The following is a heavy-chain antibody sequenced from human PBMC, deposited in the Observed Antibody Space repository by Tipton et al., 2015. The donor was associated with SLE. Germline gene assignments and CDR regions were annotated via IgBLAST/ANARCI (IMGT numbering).Heavy chain of an antibody. CDR3: TKAAHAGRAVLPRD. J-gene: IGHJ4*02. V-gene: IGHV3-49*04. Sequence: SLRLSCTASGFTFGDYAVSWVRQAPGRGLEWVGFIRSKAYGVTTEYAASVKGRFIISRDDSKSIAYLQMDSLKIEDTAIYYCTKAAHAGRAVLPRDWGQGSLVTVSS. CDR2: IRSKAYGVTT. CDR1: GFTFGDYA. D-gene: IGHD3-10*01.